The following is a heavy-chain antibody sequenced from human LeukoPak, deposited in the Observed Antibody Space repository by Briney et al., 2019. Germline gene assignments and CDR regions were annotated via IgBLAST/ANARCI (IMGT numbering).Heavy chain of an antibody. Sequence: GGSLRLSCAASGITFITSAMSWVRQAPGKGWEGVSAISGSGGSTYYADSVKGRFTISRDNSKNTLHLQMNSLRVEDTAVYYCAKLLRGTVVPYYDYWGQGTLVTVSS. V-gene: IGHV3-23*01. J-gene: IGHJ4*02. D-gene: IGHD3-10*01. CDR2: ISGSGGST. CDR1: GITFITSA. CDR3: AKLLRGTVVPYYDY.